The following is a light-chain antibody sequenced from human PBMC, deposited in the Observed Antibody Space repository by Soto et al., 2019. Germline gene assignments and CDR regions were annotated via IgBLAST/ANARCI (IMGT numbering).Light chain of an antibody. J-gene: IGKJ1*01. Sequence: EIVLTQSPGTLSLPPGERATLSCRASQSVSSSYLAWYQQKPGQAPRLLIYGASSRATGIPDRFSGSGSGTDFTLSISRLEPEDFAVYYCQQYGSSKTFGQGTKVDIK. CDR1: QSVSSSY. CDR2: GAS. V-gene: IGKV3-20*01. CDR3: QQYGSSKT.